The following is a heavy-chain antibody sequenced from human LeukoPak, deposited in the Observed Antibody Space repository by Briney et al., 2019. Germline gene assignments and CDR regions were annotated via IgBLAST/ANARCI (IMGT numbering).Heavy chain of an antibody. Sequence: KPSETLSLTCTVSGGSISSGGYYWSWIRQHPGKGLEWIGYIYYSGSTYYNPSLKSRVTISVDTSKNQFSLKLSSVTAADTAVYYCARARSPMKLRDYYYYMDVWGKGTTVTVSS. CDR2: IYYSGST. CDR3: ARARSPMKLRDYYYYMDV. D-gene: IGHD1-26*01. J-gene: IGHJ6*03. V-gene: IGHV4-31*03. CDR1: GGSISSGGYY.